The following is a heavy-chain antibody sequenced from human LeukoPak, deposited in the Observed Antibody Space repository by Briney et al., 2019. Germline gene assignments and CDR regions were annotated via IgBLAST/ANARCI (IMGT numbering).Heavy chain of an antibody. CDR2: ISSSGSTI. CDR3: ARDRARYSSNWYDTYYSDY. D-gene: IGHD6-13*01. Sequence: GGSLRLSCAASGFSFSNYYMSWIRQAPGKGLEWMSYISSSGSTIDYADSVKGRFTISRDNAKNSLYLQMNSLRAEDTAVYYCARDRARYSSNWYDTYYSDYWGQGTQVTVSS. V-gene: IGHV3-11*01. J-gene: IGHJ4*02. CDR1: GFSFSNYY.